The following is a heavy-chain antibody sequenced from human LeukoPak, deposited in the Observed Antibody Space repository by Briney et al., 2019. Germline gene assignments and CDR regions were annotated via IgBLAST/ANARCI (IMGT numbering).Heavy chain of an antibody. Sequence: ASVKVSCEPSGCICPSYDLNWVRQAAGRALAWVGWMKPNSGDTGYAQKFQGRVSMTRNTSISTAHMELSSLTSEDTAVYYCARGPPESSSSDYWGQGTLVTVSS. CDR2: MKPNSGDT. J-gene: IGHJ4*02. CDR3: ARGPPESSSSDY. CDR1: GCICPSYD. D-gene: IGHD6-13*01. V-gene: IGHV1-8*01.